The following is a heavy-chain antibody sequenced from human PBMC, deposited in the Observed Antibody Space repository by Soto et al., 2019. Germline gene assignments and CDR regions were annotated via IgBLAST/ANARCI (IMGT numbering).Heavy chain of an antibody. Sequence: ASVKVSCKASGYIFTDYYLHWVRQAPGQGFEWVGGINAKSGNPKYVPKFQGRVTVTRDTSTSTVYMELNRLTSDDTAVYSCASEDCRNNCLKGFGYWGQGTPVTVSS. CDR1: GYIFTDYY. J-gene: IGHJ4*02. CDR2: INAKSGNP. D-gene: IGHD2-15*01. CDR3: ASEDCRNNCLKGFGY. V-gene: IGHV1-2*02.